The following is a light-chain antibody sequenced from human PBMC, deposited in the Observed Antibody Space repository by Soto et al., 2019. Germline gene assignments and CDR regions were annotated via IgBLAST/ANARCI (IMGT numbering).Light chain of an antibody. V-gene: IGKV3-20*01. Sequence: EIVLTQSQGTLSLSPGERATLSCRASQSLTTSYLAWYQQKPGHAPRLLIYGAASRATGIPDRFSCSGSGTGFTLTISRLEPEDFAVYDCQDDEISTPSYTFGHGTKLEIK. CDR1: QSLTTSY. J-gene: IGKJ2*01. CDR3: QDDEISTPSYT. CDR2: GAA.